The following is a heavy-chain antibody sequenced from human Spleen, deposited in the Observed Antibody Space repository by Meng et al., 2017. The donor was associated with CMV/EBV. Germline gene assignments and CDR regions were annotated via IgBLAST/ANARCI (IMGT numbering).Heavy chain of an antibody. CDR2: IYWDDDK. D-gene: IGHD5-18*01. V-gene: IGHV2-5*02. CDR1: GFSLSTSGVG. Sequence: TLKGSGSTLVKPPTTLTLTGTFSGFSLSTSGVGVGWIRQPPGKALEWLALIYWDDDKRYSPSLKSRLTITKDTSKSQVVLTMTNMDPVDTATYYCAHRRGYSYGYDYWGQGTLVTVSS. J-gene: IGHJ4*02. CDR3: AHRRGYSYGYDY.